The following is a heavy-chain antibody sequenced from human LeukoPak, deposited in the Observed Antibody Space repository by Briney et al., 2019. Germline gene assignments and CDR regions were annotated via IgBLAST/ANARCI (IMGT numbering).Heavy chain of an antibody. CDR2: INPSGGST. CDR3: AREGPKGYYYDSSGYSVS. D-gene: IGHD3-22*01. J-gene: IGHJ4*02. V-gene: IGHV1-46*01. CDR1: GYTFTSYY. Sequence: ASVKVSCKASGYTFTSYYMHWVRQAPGQGLEWMGIINPSGGSTSYAQKFQGRVTMTRDTSTSTVYMELSSLRSEDTAVYYCAREGPKGYYYDSSGYSVSWGQGTLVTVSS.